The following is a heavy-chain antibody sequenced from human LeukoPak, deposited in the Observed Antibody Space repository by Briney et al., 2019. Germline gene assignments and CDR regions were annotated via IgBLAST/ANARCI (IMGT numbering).Heavy chain of an antibody. V-gene: IGHV1-2*02. D-gene: IGHD1-26*01. Sequence: ASVKVFCKASGYTFTGYYMHWVRQAPGQGLEWMGWINPNSGGTNYAQKFQGRVTMTRDTSISTAYMELSRLRSDDTAVYYCARSRELEYYNWFDPWGQGTLVTVSS. CDR2: INPNSGGT. J-gene: IGHJ5*02. CDR3: ARSRELEYYNWFDP. CDR1: GYTFTGYY.